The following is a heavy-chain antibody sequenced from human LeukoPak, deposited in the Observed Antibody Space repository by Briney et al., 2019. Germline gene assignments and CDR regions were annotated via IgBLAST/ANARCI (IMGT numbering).Heavy chain of an antibody. CDR1: GFTFTNYA. D-gene: IGHD4-17*01. V-gene: IGHV3-23*01. J-gene: IGHJ3*02. CDR2: IRSGGDGT. CDR3: ARVPNGDYVGAFEM. Sequence: GGSLRLSCAASGFTFTNYAMIWVRQAPGRGLEWVSAIRSGGDGTLYADSVKGRFTISRDNSKNTLFLQMNNMRAEDTAVYYCARVPNGDYVGAFEMWGPGTKVTVS.